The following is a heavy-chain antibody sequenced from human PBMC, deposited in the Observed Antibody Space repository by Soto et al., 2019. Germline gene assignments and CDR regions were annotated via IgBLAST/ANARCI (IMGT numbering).Heavy chain of an antibody. Sequence: QVQLVQSGGEVKKPGSAVKVSCSVSGGTFRNYTFSWVRQATGEGLEWMGSIIPLLGIKNYAQKFQGRVTIIADKSTNTAYMELSSLTPEDTAICYCARDNYPVVVAAAPGVGAFCIWGQGTMVIVSS. CDR2: IIPLLGIK. CDR1: GGTFRNYT. D-gene: IGHD2-15*01. V-gene: IGHV1-69*08. J-gene: IGHJ3*02. CDR3: ARDNYPVVVAAAPGVGAFCI.